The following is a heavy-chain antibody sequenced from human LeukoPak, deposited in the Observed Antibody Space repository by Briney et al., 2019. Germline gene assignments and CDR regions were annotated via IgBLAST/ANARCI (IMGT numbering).Heavy chain of an antibody. V-gene: IGHV1-2*02. D-gene: IGHD6-13*01. CDR3: VLAAAGLNWFDP. Sequence: ASVKVSCKASGYTFTDSSIHWVRQAPGQGLEWMGWVNPKSGSTNYAQKFQGRVTMTRDTSISTAYMELSRLRSDDTAVYYCVLAAAGLNWFDPWGQGTLVTVSS. J-gene: IGHJ5*02. CDR1: GYTFTDSS. CDR2: VNPKSGST.